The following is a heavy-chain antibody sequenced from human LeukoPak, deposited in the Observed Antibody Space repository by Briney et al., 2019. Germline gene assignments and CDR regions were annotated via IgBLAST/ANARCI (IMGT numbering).Heavy chain of an antibody. D-gene: IGHD2-21*01. V-gene: IGHV3-7*03. CDR3: AKDFRIGYSAHFDY. CDR2: IKEDGSEK. Sequence: PGGSLRLSCAASGLTFSNYWMSWVRQAPGKGLEWVANIKEDGSEKYYVDSMKGRFTISRDNSKNTLYLQMDSLRGEDTAVYYCAKDFRIGYSAHFDYWGQGALVTVSS. J-gene: IGHJ4*02. CDR1: GLTFSNYW.